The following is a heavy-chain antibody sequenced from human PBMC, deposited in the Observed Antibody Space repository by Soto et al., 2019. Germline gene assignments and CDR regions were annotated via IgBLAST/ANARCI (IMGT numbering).Heavy chain of an antibody. D-gene: IGHD3-10*01. CDR1: GGSISSGGYS. V-gene: IGHV3-11*03. CDR3: ARHKRYGSGTGGGYGMDV. CDR2: ISYSSSYT. J-gene: IGHJ6*02. Sequence: PSETLSLTCAVSGGSISSGGYSWSWIRQAPGKGLEWVSYISYSSSYTNSADSVKGRFTISRDNAKNSLYLQMNSLRAEDTAVYFCARHKRYGSGTGGGYGMDVWGQGTTVTVSS.